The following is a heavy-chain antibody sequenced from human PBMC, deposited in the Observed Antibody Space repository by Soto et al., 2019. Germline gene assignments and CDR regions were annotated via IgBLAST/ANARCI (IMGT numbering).Heavy chain of an antibody. CDR1: GFTLSSYW. Sequence: EVQVVESGGGLVQPGGSLRLSCVASGFTLSSYWMTWVRQAPGKGLEWVANIKQDGNEKYYVDSVKGRFTISRDNAKNSLYLQMNSLRDEDTAVYYCARGGYYTDYWGQRTVVTVSS. CDR3: ARGGYYTDY. J-gene: IGHJ4*02. V-gene: IGHV3-7*01. CDR2: IKQDGNEK. D-gene: IGHD3-22*01.